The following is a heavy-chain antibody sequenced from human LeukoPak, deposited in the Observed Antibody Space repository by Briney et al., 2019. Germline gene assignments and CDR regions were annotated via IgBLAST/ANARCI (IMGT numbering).Heavy chain of an antibody. J-gene: IGHJ4*02. CDR2: IYYSGST. CDR3: ARSLGYCSSASCYGGGSDS. CDR1: AGSISSSSYY. Sequence: SATLSLTCTVSAGSISSSSYYWAWIRQTPGKGLEWFGRIYYSGSTNYNPSLKSRVTISVDTSKNQFSLKLSSVTAADTAVYYCARSLGYCSSASCYGGGSDSRGQGILVTVSS. D-gene: IGHD2-2*01. V-gene: IGHV4-39*07.